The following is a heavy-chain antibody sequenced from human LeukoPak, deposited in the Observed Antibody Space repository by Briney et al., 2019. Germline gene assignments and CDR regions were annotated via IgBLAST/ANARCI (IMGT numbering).Heavy chain of an antibody. CDR1: GFTFTSSA. D-gene: IGHD3-16*02. V-gene: IGHV1-58*02. CDR2: IVVGSGNT. J-gene: IGHJ3*02. CDR3: AAQPHDYDYVWGSYRWSDAFDI. Sequence: SVKDSCKASGFTFTSSAMQWVRQARGQRLEWIGWIVVGSGNTNYAQKFQERVTITRDMSTSTAYMELSSLRSEDTAVYYCAAQPHDYDYVWGSYRWSDAFDIWGQGTMVTVS.